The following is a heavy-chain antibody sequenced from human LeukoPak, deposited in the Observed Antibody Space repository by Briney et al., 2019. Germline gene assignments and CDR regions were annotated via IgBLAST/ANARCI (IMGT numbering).Heavy chain of an antibody. CDR2: ISGSGGST. CDR1: GFTFSSYG. CDR3: AKARYCSGGSCYSSYYFDY. Sequence: GGSLRLSCAASGFTFSSYGMSWVRQAPGKGLEWVSAISGSGGSTYYADSVKGRFTISRDNSKNTLYLQMNSLRAEDTAVYYCAKARYCSGGSCYSSYYFDYWGQGTLVTVSS. D-gene: IGHD2-15*01. V-gene: IGHV3-23*01. J-gene: IGHJ4*02.